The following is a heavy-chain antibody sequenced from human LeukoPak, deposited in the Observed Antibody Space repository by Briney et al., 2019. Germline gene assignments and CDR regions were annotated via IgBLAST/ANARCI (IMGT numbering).Heavy chain of an antibody. D-gene: IGHD3-22*01. V-gene: IGHV4-34*01. CDR2: INHSGST. J-gene: IGHJ4*02. CDR1: GGSFSGYY. CDR3: ARTSFYYDGGGYSARFDY. Sequence: SETLSLTCAVYGGSFSGYYWSWIRQPPGKGLEWIGEINHSGSTNYNPSLKSRVTISVDTSKNQFSLKLTSVTAADTAVYYCARTSFYYDGGGYSARFDYWGQGTLVTVSS.